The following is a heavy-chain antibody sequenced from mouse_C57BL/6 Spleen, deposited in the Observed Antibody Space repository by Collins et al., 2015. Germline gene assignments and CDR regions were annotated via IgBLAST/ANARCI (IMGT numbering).Heavy chain of an antibody. D-gene: IGHD2-4*01. J-gene: IGHJ3*01. V-gene: IGHV1-26*01. CDR2: INPNNGGT. Sequence: EVQLQQSGPELVKPGASVKISCKASGYTFTDYYMNWVKQSHGKSLEWIGDINPNNGGTSYNQKFKGKATLTVDKSSSTAYMELRSLTSEDSAVYYCARGTYYDYDGVAYWGQGTLVTVSA. CDR1: GYTFTDYY. CDR3: ARGTYYDYDGVAY.